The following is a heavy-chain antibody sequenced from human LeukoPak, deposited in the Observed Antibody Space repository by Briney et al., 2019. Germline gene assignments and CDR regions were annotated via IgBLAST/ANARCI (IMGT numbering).Heavy chain of an antibody. CDR3: ARGVVWGATANWFDP. CDR2: IIPIFGTA. J-gene: IGHJ5*02. V-gene: IGHV1-69*13. Sequence: ASVKVSCKASGGTFSSYAISWVRQAPGQGLEWMGGIIPIFGTANYAQKFQGRVTITADESTSTACMELSSLRSEDTAVYYCARGVVWGATANWFDPWGQGTLVTVSS. D-gene: IGHD1-26*01. CDR1: GGTFSSYA.